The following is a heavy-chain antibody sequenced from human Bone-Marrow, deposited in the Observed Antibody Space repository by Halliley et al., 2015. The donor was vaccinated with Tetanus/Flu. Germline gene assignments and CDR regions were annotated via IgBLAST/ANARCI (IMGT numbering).Heavy chain of an antibody. CDR2: IWYDGSKE. V-gene: IGHV3-33*01. Sequence: SGFTFSSYGMHWVRQAPGKGLEWVAVIWYDGSKEYYADSVKGRFIISRDNSKNTVYLQMNSLRDEDTAMYYCAREREGYGTSDYWGQGTLVTVSS. CDR3: AREREGYGTSDY. D-gene: IGHD5-18*01. J-gene: IGHJ4*02. CDR1: GFTFSSYG.